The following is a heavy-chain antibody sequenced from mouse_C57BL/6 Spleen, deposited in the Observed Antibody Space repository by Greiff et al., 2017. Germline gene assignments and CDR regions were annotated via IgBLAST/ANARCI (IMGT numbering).Heavy chain of an antibody. CDR1: GYTFTSYT. D-gene: IGHD2-10*02. V-gene: IGHV1-4*01. J-gene: IGHJ2*01. CDR2: INPSSGYT. Sequence: VPLQQSGAELARPGASVKMSCKASGYTFTSYTMHWVKQRPGQGLAWIGYINPSSGYTKFNQKFKDKATLTADKSSSTAYMQLSSLTSEDSAVYYCARYGKYGLDYRRQGTALTVSS. CDR3: ARYGKYGLDY.